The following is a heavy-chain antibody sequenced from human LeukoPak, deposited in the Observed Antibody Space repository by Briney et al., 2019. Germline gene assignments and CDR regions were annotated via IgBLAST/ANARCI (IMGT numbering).Heavy chain of an antibody. V-gene: IGHV3-15*01. J-gene: IGHJ4*02. CDR3: TTGTY. CDR1: VFTFSNPW. Sequence: PGGSLRLSCAASVFTFSNPWMSWVRQAPGKGLEWVGSIRSKTDGGTADYAAPVKDRIIISRDDSKNTLYLQMNSLKNEDTAVYYCTTGTYWGQGTLVTVSS. CDR2: IRSKTDGGTA.